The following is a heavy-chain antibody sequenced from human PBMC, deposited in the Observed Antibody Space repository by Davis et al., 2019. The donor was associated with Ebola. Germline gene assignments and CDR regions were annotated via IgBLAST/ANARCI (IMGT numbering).Heavy chain of an antibody. CDR2: ISSSSSYI. D-gene: IGHD4-17*01. V-gene: IGHV3-21*01. CDR3: ARDREDGDYYYGMDV. CDR1: GFTFSSYS. Sequence: PGGSLRLSCAASGFTFSSYSMNWVRQAPGKGLEWVSSISSSSSYIYYADSVKGRFTISRDNAKNSLYLQMNSLRAEDTAVYYCARDREDGDYYYGMDVWGQGTTVTVSS. J-gene: IGHJ6*02.